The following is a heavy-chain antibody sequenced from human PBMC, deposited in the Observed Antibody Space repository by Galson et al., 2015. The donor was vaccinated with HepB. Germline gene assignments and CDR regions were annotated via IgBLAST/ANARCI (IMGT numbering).Heavy chain of an antibody. CDR3: ATQIVPSSGWAPGGLDF. CDR1: GHTFTYRY. D-gene: IGHD6-19*01. CDR2: ITPFNGDT. Sequence: SVKVSCKASGHTFTYRYVHWVRQAPGQALEWMGWITPFNGDTKYAQKFQDRVTISRDRSASTAYMEVSSLRSEDTGMYYCATQIVPSSGWAPGGLDFWGQGTLVTVSS. J-gene: IGHJ4*02. V-gene: IGHV1-45*02.